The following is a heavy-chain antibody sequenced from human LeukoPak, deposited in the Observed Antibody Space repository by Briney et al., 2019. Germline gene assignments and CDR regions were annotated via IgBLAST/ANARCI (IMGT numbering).Heavy chain of an antibody. D-gene: IGHD3-16*01. CDR3: ARDLGVRNLYYYYGMDV. Sequence: GSVKVSCKASGYIFTRYYIHWVRQAPGQGLEWMGIINSDSGSTTYAQKFQGRVTMTRDTSTSTVHMELRGLRSEDTAVYYCARDLGVRNLYYYYGMDVWGQGTTVTVSS. J-gene: IGHJ6*02. V-gene: IGHV1-46*01. CDR2: INSDSGST. CDR1: GYIFTRYY.